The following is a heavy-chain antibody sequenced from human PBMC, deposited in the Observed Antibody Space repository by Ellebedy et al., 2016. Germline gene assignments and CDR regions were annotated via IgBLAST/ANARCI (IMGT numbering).Heavy chain of an antibody. J-gene: IGHJ4*02. CDR2: INHSGST. V-gene: IGHV4-34*01. CDR3: ARGGGWYVDY. D-gene: IGHD6-19*01. Sequence: SETLSLXXAVYGGSFSGYYWSWIRQPPGKGLEWIGEINHSGSTNYNPSLKSRVTISVDTSKNQFSLKLSSVTAADTAVYYCARGGGWYVDYWGQGTLVTVSS. CDR1: GGSFSGYY.